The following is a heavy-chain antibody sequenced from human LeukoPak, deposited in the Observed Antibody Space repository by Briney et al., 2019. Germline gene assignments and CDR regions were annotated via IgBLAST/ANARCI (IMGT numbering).Heavy chain of an antibody. D-gene: IGHD6-19*01. CDR1: GFTFSSYA. V-gene: IGHV3-23*01. Sequence: GGSLRLSCAASGFTFSSYAMSWVRQAPGKGLEWVSAISGSGGNTYYADSVKGRFTISRDNSKNTLYLQMNSLRAEDTAVYYCAKDMVKAVAGLLFDYWGQGTLVSVSS. CDR2: ISGSGGNT. CDR3: AKDMVKAVAGLLFDY. J-gene: IGHJ4*02.